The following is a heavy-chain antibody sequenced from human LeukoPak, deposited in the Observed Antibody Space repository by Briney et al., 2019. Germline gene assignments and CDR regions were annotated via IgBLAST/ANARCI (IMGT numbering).Heavy chain of an antibody. V-gene: IGHV3-21*01. CDR1: GFTFSSYS. CDR3: ARDHSSGWYGNYYYGMDV. Sequence: GGSLRLSCAASGFTFSSYSMNWVRQAPGKGLEWVSSISSSSSYIYYADSVKGRFTISRDNAKNSLYLQMNSLRAEDTAVYYCARDHSSGWYGNYYYGMDVWGQGTTVTVSS. CDR2: ISSSSSYI. D-gene: IGHD6-19*01. J-gene: IGHJ6*02.